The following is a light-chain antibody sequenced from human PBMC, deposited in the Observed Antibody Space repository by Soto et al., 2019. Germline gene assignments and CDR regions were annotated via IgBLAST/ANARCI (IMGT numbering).Light chain of an antibody. V-gene: IGKV1-6*01. J-gene: IGKJ2*01. CDR3: LQDYNYPYT. Sequence: AIQMTQSPSSLSSSLGDRGAITCRASQGIRNDLGWYQQKPGKAPKFLIYGASSLQSGVPSRFSGSGSGTDFTLTINSLQPEDFATYYCLQDYNYPYTFGQGTKVDIK. CDR2: GAS. CDR1: QGIRND.